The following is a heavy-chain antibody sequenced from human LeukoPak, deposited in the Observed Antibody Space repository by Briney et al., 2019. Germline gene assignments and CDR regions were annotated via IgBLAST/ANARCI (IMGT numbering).Heavy chain of an antibody. CDR2: INESGGT. J-gene: IGHJ4*02. CDR1: GGSISDYY. D-gene: IGHD6-13*01. V-gene: IGHV4-34*01. Sequence: PSETLSLTCAVYGGSISDYYWTWIRQPPGKGLEWIGEINESGGTNYKSSLKSRVTISVDTSKNQFSLKLSSVTAADTAVYYCARAPGGCYSSSCLDYWGQGTLVTVSS. CDR3: ARAPGGCYSSSCLDY.